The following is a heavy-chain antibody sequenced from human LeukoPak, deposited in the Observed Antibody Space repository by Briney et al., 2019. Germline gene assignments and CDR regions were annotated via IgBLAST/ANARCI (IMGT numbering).Heavy chain of an antibody. CDR1: GGSFSGYY. D-gene: IGHD1-1*01. V-gene: IGHV4-34*01. CDR2: INHSGST. Sequence: PSETLSLTCAVYGGSFSGYYWSWIRQPPGKGLEWIGEINHSGSTNYNPSLKSRVTISVDTSKNQFSLKLSSVTAADTAVYYCARGIDPVQLERRLFDYWGQGTLVTVSS. J-gene: IGHJ4*02. CDR3: ARGIDPVQLERRLFDY.